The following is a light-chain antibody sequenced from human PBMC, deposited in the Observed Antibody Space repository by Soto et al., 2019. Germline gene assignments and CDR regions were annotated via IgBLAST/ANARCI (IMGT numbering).Light chain of an antibody. CDR2: DDR. CDR3: QIWDSSSDHWV. J-gene: IGLJ3*02. Sequence: SYELTQPPSVSVAPGQTARITCGGNNIGSKSVHWYQHKPGQAPVLVVYDDRDRPSGIPERFSGSNSGNTATLTISSVEAGDEADYYCQIWDSSSDHWVFGGGTQLTVL. CDR1: NIGSKS. V-gene: IGLV3-21*02.